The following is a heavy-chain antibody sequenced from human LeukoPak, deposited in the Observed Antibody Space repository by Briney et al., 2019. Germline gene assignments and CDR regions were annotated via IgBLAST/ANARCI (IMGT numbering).Heavy chain of an antibody. CDR1: GFTFSSYE. Sequence: GGSLRLSCAASGFTFSSYEMNWVRQAPGKGLEWVSYISSSGSTIYYADSVKGRFTISRDNAKNSLYLQMNSLRAEDTAVYYCAAGDHYYDSSGYAYWGQGTLVTVSS. D-gene: IGHD3-22*01. J-gene: IGHJ4*02. V-gene: IGHV3-48*03. CDR3: AAGDHYYDSSGYAY. CDR2: ISSSGSTI.